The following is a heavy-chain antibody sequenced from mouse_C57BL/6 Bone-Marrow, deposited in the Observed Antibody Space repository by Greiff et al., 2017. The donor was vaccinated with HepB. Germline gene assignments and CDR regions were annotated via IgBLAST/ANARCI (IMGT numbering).Heavy chain of an antibody. V-gene: IGHV5-9*01. CDR3: ARQGYYVGFAY. CDR1: GFTFSSYT. J-gene: IGHJ3*01. CDR2: ISGGGGNT. D-gene: IGHD2-3*01. Sequence: EVQLMESGGGLVKPGGSLKLSCAASGFTFSSYTMSWVRQTPEKRLEWVATISGGGGNTYYPDSVKGRFTISRDNAKNTLYLQMSSLRSEDTALYYCARQGYYVGFAYWGQGTLVTVSA.